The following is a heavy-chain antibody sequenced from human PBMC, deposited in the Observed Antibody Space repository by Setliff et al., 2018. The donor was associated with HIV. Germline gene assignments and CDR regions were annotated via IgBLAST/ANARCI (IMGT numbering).Heavy chain of an antibody. CDR1: GFTFEKYA. CDR3: ARVGIGYDFWSGYLPFDI. Sequence: PGGSLRLSCAASGFTFEKYAMSWIRQTPGKGLEWISYISSSGTTLYYADSVKGRFTVSRDNAKNSLYLQMISLRAEDTAVYYCARVGIGYDFWSGYLPFDIWGQGRLVTVSS. V-gene: IGHV3-11*04. J-gene: IGHJ3*02. D-gene: IGHD3-3*01. CDR2: ISSSGTTL.